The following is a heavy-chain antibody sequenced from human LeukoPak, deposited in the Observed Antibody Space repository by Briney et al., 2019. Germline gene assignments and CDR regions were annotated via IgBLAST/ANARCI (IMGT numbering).Heavy chain of an antibody. CDR3: AILDYYDSSGRRARGENH. CDR2: INPNSGGT. J-gene: IGHJ3*01. CDR1: GYTFTSYG. Sequence: GASVKVSCKASGYTFTSYGISWVRQAPGQGLEWMGWINPNSGGTNYAQKFQGRVTMTRDTSTSTAYMELSRLRSDDTAVYYCAILDYYDSSGRRARGENHWGQGTMVTVSS. D-gene: IGHD3-22*01. V-gene: IGHV1-2*02.